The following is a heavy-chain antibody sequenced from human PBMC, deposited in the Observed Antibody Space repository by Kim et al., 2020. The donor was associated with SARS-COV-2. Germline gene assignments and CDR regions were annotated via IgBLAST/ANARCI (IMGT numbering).Heavy chain of an antibody. V-gene: IGHV1-69*13. CDR2: ITPIFDTA. CDR1: GGTFSSHA. CDR3: ATGGQLWPRVEWFDP. J-gene: IGHJ5*02. Sequence: SVKVSCKASGGTFSSHAISWVRQAPGQGLEWMGGITPIFDTANYAQKFQGRVTITADESTSTAYMELSSLRSEDTAVYYCATGGQLWPRVEWFDPWGQGTLVTVSS. D-gene: IGHD5-18*01.